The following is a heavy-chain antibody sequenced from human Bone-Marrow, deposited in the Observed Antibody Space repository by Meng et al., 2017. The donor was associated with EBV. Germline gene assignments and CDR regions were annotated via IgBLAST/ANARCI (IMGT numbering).Heavy chain of an antibody. V-gene: IGHV3-30*18. CDR1: AFTFIHLG. Sequence: VQLGEPVGGVVQPGRSLRLACAASAFTFIHLGMHWVRQAPGKGLEWVAVVSADGDTTYFADSVKGRFTVSRDNSNNNLYLQMNSLTTEDTALYYCAKEGTGSRYTFDHWDQGTLVTVSS. CDR3: AKEGTGSRYTFDH. J-gene: IGHJ4*02. D-gene: IGHD1-26*01. CDR2: VSADGDTT.